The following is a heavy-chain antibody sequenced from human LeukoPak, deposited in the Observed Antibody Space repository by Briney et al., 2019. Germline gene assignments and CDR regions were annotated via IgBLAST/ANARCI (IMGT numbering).Heavy chain of an antibody. CDR3: AKDLRVSLVVGLNDY. D-gene: IGHD6-13*01. J-gene: IGHJ4*02. Sequence: GGSLRLSCAASGFTFSSYAMRWVRQAPGKGREGGSDISGSGGSTYYADSVKGRFTISRDNSKNTLYLQMNRLSAEDTAVYYCAKDLRVSLVVGLNDYWGQGTLVTVSS. CDR1: GFTFSSYA. V-gene: IGHV3-23*01. CDR2: ISGSGGST.